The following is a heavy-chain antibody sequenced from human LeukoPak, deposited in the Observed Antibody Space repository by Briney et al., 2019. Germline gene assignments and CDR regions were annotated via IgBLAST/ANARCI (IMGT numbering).Heavy chain of an antibody. CDR1: GFIFSTYW. Sequence: PGGSLRLSCEASGFIFSTYWMHWVRQVPGKGLEWVSRINSGGSSTNYADSVKGRFTISGDNAKNALFLQMNSLRAEDTAVYYCARGPLTTWDYYYYYMDVWGKGTTVTVSS. CDR3: ARGPLTTWDYYYYYMDV. J-gene: IGHJ6*03. D-gene: IGHD4-17*01. CDR2: INSGGSST. V-gene: IGHV3-74*01.